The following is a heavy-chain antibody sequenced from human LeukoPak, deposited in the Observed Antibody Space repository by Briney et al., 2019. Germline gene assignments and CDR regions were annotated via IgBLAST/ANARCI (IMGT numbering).Heavy chain of an antibody. J-gene: IGHJ6*03. V-gene: IGHV4-61*02. CDR3: ASPSGYSYGYVKSGYYYYMDV. CDR1: GGSISSGSYY. D-gene: IGHD5-18*01. CDR2: IYTSGST. Sequence: SQTLSLTCTVSGGSISSGSYYWSWIRQPAGKGLEWIGRIYTSGSTNYNPSLKSRVTISVDTSKNQFSLKLSSVTAADTAVYYCASPSGYSYGYVKSGYYYYMDVWGKGTTVTVSS.